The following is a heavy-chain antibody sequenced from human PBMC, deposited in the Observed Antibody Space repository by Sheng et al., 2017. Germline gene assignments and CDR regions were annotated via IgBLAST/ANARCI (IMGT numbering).Heavy chain of an antibody. CDR2: LSYNGNDK. CDR3: VRGPWYGSEREGY. CDR1: GFTLSDHY. V-gene: IGHV3-30*03. D-gene: IGHD3-10*01. Sequence: VQLVESGGGLVQPGGSLRLSCAASGFTLSDHYMDWVRQAPGKGLEWVAVLSYNGNDKYYADSVKGRFTISRDNSKNTLYVQMDSLTIDDAAVYYCVRGPWYGSEREGYWGQGTLVTVSS. J-gene: IGHJ4*02.